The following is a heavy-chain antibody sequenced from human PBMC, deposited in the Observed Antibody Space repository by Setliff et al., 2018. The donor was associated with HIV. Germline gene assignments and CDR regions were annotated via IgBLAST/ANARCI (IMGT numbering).Heavy chain of an antibody. CDR2: IYVGGSV. CDR1: GGSMNSDSYS. J-gene: IGHJ5*02. Sequence: SETLSLTCTVSGGSMNSDSYSWTWLRQPAGKGPELIGYIYVGGSVIYNPSLASRVTISMVPSKNQFSLDLSSVTAADTAKYYCARAKTIGVSAVFFDPWGQGRPVTVSS. V-gene: IGHV4-61*09. CDR3: ARAKTIGVSAVFFDP. D-gene: IGHD3-3*01.